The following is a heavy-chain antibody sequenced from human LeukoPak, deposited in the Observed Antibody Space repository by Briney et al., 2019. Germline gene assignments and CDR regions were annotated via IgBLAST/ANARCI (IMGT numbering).Heavy chain of an antibody. CDR2: INPDGSTI. CDR3: ATAGNYRFDY. CDR1: GFTFSNYW. Sequence: GGSLRLSCAASGFTFSNYWVHWVRQAPGKGPVWVSRINPDGSTINYADSVKGRFTISRDNAKNTLYLQMNSLRAEDTAVYYCATAGNYRFDYWGQGTLVTVSS. D-gene: IGHD1-7*01. J-gene: IGHJ4*02. V-gene: IGHV3-74*01.